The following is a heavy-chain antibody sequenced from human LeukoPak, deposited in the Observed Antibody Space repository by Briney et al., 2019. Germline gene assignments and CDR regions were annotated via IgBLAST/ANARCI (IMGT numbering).Heavy chain of an antibody. V-gene: IGHV4-4*07. D-gene: IGHD3-22*01. CDR3: ARDPNRVSSYCYDSSGYYYFDY. CDR1: GGSISSYY. J-gene: IGHJ4*02. CDR2: IYTSGST. Sequence: PSETLSLTCTVSGGSISSYYWSWIRQPAGKGLEWIGRIYTSGSTNYNPSLKSRVTMSVDTSKNQFSLKLSSVTAADTAVYYCARDPNRVSSYCYDSSGYYYFDYWGQGTLVTVSS.